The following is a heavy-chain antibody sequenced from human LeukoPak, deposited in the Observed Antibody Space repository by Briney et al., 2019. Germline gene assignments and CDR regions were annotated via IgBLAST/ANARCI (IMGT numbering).Heavy chain of an antibody. J-gene: IGHJ3*02. CDR2: ISGSGGST. Sequence: GGSLRLSCAASGFTFSSYAMSWVRQAPGKGLEWVSAISGSGGSTYYADSVKGRFTISRDNSKNTLYLQMNSLRAEDTAVYYCARRHYYDSSGYYLGAFDIWGQGTMVTVSS. V-gene: IGHV3-23*01. CDR3: ARRHYYDSSGYYLGAFDI. CDR1: GFTFSSYA. D-gene: IGHD3-22*01.